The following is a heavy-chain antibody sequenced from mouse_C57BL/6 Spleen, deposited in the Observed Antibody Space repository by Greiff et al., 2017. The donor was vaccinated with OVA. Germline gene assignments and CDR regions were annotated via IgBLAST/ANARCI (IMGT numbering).Heavy chain of an antibody. V-gene: IGHV1-64*01. CDR2: IHPNSGST. D-gene: IGHD1-2*01. J-gene: IGHJ2*01. Sequence: VKLQQPGAELVKPGASVKLSCKASGYTFTSYWMHWVKQRPGQGLEWIGMIHPNSGSTNYNEKFKSKATLTVDKSSSTAYMQLSSLTSEDSAVYYCARDYGVDYFDYWGQGTTLTVSS. CDR1: GYTFTSYW. CDR3: ARDYGVDYFDY.